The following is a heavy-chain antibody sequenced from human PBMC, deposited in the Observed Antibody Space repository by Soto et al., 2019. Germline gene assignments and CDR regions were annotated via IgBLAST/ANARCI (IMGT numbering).Heavy chain of an antibody. J-gene: IGHJ4*02. CDR1: GGSVSSGSYY. D-gene: IGHD6-13*01. CDR2: IYYSGST. Sequence: SETLSLTCTVSGGSVSSGSYYWSWIRQPPGKGLERIGYIYYSGSTNYNPSLKSRVTISVDTSKNQFSLKLSSVTAADTAVYYCARDLGYSSSGFDYWCQGTLVTVSS. CDR3: ARDLGYSSSGFDY. V-gene: IGHV4-61*01.